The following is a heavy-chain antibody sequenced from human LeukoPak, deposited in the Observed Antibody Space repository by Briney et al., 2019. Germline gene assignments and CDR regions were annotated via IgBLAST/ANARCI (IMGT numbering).Heavy chain of an antibody. J-gene: IGHJ4*02. D-gene: IGHD4-17*01. Sequence: ALVKVSCKASGYTFTSYYMHWVRQAPGQGLEWMGIINPSGGSTSYAQKFQGRVTMTRDTSTSTVYMELSSLRSEDTAVYYCARDFSRYGDFDYWGQGTLVTVSS. V-gene: IGHV1-46*01. CDR1: GYTFTSYY. CDR2: INPSGGST. CDR3: ARDFSRYGDFDY.